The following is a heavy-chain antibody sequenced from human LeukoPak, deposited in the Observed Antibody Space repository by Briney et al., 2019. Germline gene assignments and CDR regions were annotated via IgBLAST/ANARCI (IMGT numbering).Heavy chain of an antibody. Sequence: GGSLRLSCAASGFTFSSYSMNWVRQAPGKGLEWVSSISSSSSYIYYADSVKGRFTISRDNAKNSLYLQMNSLRAEDTAVYYCASSGVDRRGNWFDPWGQGTLVTVSS. J-gene: IGHJ5*02. CDR3: ASSGVDRRGNWFDP. V-gene: IGHV3-21*01. CDR2: ISSSSSYI. CDR1: GFTFSSYS. D-gene: IGHD3-3*01.